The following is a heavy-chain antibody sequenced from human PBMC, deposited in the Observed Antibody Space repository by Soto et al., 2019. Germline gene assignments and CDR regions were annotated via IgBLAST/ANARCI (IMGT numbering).Heavy chain of an antibody. V-gene: IGHV3-11*06. CDR2: ISPNSNYR. J-gene: IGHJ4*02. Sequence: GGSLRLSCEVSGFTFSDFYMSWIRQAPGKGLEWLSYISPNSNYRQYAESVKGRHTISRDNAKNSLSLQMNSLRVEDTAVYYCVRGGGGGQFDSWGQGTLVTVSS. D-gene: IGHD2-21*01. CDR1: GFTFSDFY. CDR3: VRGGGGGQFDS.